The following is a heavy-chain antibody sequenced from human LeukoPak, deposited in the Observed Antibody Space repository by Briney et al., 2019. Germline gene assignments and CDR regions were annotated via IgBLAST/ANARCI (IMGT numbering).Heavy chain of an antibody. D-gene: IGHD6-19*01. V-gene: IGHV3-23*01. CDR2: ISGSGGST. Sequence: GGSLRLSCAASGFTFTSYAMSWVRQAPRKGLEWVSGISGSGGSTYYADSVKGRFTISRDNSKNTLFLQMNSLRVEDTAVYYRAKDWVLAVAGIFDIWGQGTMVTVSS. CDR1: GFTFTSYA. J-gene: IGHJ3*02. CDR3: AKDWVLAVAGIFDI.